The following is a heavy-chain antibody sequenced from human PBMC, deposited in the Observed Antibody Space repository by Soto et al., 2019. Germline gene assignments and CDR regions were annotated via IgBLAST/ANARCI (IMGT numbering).Heavy chain of an antibody. V-gene: IGHV3-23*01. CDR1: GFTVSSFA. Sequence: HPGGSLRLSCAASGFTVSSFAMNWVRQAPGKGLEWVSGISDSGGSTYYADSVKDRFTISRDNSKNMLYLQMNSLRAEDTAVYYCGKDSITFFYGMDVWGQGTTVTVSS. J-gene: IGHJ6*02. CDR3: GKDSITFFYGMDV. D-gene: IGHD3-10*01. CDR2: ISDSGGST.